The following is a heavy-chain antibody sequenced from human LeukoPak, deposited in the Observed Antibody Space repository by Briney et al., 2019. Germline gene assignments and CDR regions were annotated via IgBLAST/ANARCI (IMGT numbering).Heavy chain of an antibody. D-gene: IGHD3-10*01. Sequence: SDTLSLTCAVSGYSISSSNWWGWIRQPPGKGLEWIGSIYYSGSTYYNPSLKSRVTISVDTSKNQFSLKLSSVTAADTAVYYCAREPMVWFGELPYMDVWGKGTTVTISS. CDR3: AREPMVWFGELPYMDV. V-gene: IGHV4-28*03. CDR1: GYSISSSNW. J-gene: IGHJ6*03. CDR2: IYYSGST.